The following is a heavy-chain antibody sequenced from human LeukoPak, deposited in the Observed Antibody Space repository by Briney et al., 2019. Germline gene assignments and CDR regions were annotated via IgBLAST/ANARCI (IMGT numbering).Heavy chain of an antibody. CDR1: GFTFSSYW. CDR3: ARDLRGRYYYYGMDV. V-gene: IGHV3-7*01. CDR2: IKQDGSEK. Sequence: GRSLRLSCAASGFTFSSYWMSWVRQAPGKGLEWVANIKQDGSEKYYVDSVKGRFTISRDNAKNSLYLQMNSLRAEDTAVYYCARDLRGRYYYYGMDVWGQGTTVTVSS. J-gene: IGHJ6*02.